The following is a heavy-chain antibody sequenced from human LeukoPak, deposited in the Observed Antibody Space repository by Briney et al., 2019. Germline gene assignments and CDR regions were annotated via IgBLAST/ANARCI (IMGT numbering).Heavy chain of an antibody. Sequence: PSETLSLTCTVSGGSISSSSYYWGWIRQPPGKGLEWIGSICYSGSTYYNPSLKSRVTISVDTSKNQFSLKLSSVTAADTAVYYCARLRQWLVRTWFDPWGQGTLVTVSS. V-gene: IGHV4-39*01. CDR1: GGSISSSSYY. CDR2: ICYSGST. J-gene: IGHJ5*02. CDR3: ARLRQWLVRTWFDP. D-gene: IGHD6-19*01.